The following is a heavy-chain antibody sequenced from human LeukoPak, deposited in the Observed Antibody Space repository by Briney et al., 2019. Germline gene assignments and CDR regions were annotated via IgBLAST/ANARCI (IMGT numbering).Heavy chain of an antibody. J-gene: IGHJ4*02. CDR3: AKDQSLRGYSSSWYQY. CDR1: GFTFSSYG. D-gene: IGHD6-13*01. Sequence: GGSLRLSCAASGFTFSSYGMHWVRQAPGKWLEWVSGISYDGSNKYYADSVKGRFTISRDNSKNTLYLQMNSLRAEDTAVYYCAKDQSLRGYSSSWYQYWGQGTLVTVSS. CDR2: ISYDGSNK. V-gene: IGHV3-30*18.